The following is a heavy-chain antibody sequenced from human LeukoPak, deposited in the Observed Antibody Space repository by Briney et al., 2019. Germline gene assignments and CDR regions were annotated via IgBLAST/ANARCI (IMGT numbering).Heavy chain of an antibody. J-gene: IGHJ4*02. D-gene: IGHD3-3*01. CDR1: GFTFSDYY. CDR3: ARDRWSAGLPFDY. V-gene: IGHV3-11*04. Sequence: PGGSLRLSCAASGFTFSDYYMSWIRQAPGKGLEWVSYISSSGSTIYYADSVKGRFTISRDNSKNTLYLQMNSLRAEDTAVYYCARDRWSAGLPFDYWGQGTLVTVSS. CDR2: ISSSGSTI.